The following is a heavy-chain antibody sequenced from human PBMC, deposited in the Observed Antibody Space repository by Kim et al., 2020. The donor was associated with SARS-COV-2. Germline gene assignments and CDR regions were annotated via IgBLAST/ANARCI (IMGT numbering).Heavy chain of an antibody. Sequence: SVKVSCKASGGTFSSYAISWVRQAPGQGLEWMGGIIPIFGTANYAQKFQGRVTITADESTSTAYMELSSLRSEDTAVYYCARGREGSLRYFDWLLYLNDAFDIWGQGTMVTVSS. J-gene: IGHJ3*02. CDR1: GGTFSSYA. V-gene: IGHV1-69*13. CDR2: IIPIFGTA. D-gene: IGHD3-9*01. CDR3: ARGREGSLRYFDWLLYLNDAFDI.